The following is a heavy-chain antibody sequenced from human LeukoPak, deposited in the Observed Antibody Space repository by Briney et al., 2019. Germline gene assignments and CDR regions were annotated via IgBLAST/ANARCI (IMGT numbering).Heavy chain of an antibody. J-gene: IGHJ4*02. CDR3: ARGYYYGSGPDYFDY. CDR1: GFTFSSYW. V-gene: IGHV3-7*01. CDR2: IKQDGSEK. Sequence: GGFLRLSRAASGFTFSSYWMSWVRQAPGKGLEWVANIKQDGSEKYYVDSVKGRFTISRDNAKNSLYLQMNSLRAEDTAVYYCARGYYYGSGPDYFDYWGQGTLVTVSS. D-gene: IGHD3-10*01.